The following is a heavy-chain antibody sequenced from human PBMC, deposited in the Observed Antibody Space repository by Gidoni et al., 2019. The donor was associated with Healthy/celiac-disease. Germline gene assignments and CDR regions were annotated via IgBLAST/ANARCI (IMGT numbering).Heavy chain of an antibody. D-gene: IGHD2-2*01. Sequence: QVQLVESGGGVVQPGRSLRLSCSASGFTFSRYGLHWVRQAQGKGLGWVAVIWYDGSNKYYADSVKGRFTISRDNSKNTLYLQMNSLRAEDTAVYYCAREAPRPGIGLVVPAEDREFDYWGQGTLVTVSS. V-gene: IGHV3-33*01. CDR3: AREAPRPGIGLVVPAEDREFDY. CDR2: IWYDGSNK. J-gene: IGHJ4*02. CDR1: GFTFSRYG.